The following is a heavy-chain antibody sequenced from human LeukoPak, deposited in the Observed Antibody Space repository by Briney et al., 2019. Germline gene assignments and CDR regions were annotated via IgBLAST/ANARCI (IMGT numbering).Heavy chain of an antibody. D-gene: IGHD2-2*01. V-gene: IGHV1-69*01. Sequence: SVKLSFKSSVGTFSSYAISWVRQAPGQGLEWMGEIIPIFGTANYAQKFQGRVTSTADESTSTAYMELSSLRSEDTAVYYCARNLVVPAATDYYYYYGMDVWGKGTTVTVSS. CDR2: IIPIFGTA. CDR3: ARNLVVPAATDYYYYYGMDV. J-gene: IGHJ6*04. CDR1: VGTFSSYA.